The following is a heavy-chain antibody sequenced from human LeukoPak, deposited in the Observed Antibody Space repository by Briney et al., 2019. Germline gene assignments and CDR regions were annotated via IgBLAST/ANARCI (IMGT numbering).Heavy chain of an antibody. J-gene: IGHJ4*02. CDR3: ARRSVAAIDY. V-gene: IGHV3-30*04. Sequence: GRSLRLSCAASGFTFCSYAMHWVRQAPGKGLEWVAVISYDGSNKYYADSVKGRFTISRDNSKNTLYLQMNSLRAEDTAVYYCARRSVAAIDYWGQGTLVTVSS. CDR1: GFTFCSYA. CDR2: ISYDGSNK. D-gene: IGHD2-15*01.